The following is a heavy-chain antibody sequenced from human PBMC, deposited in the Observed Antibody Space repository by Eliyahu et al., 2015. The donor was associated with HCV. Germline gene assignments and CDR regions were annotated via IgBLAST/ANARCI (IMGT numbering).Heavy chain of an antibody. CDR3: ASQRGYSGYAVDY. D-gene: IGHD5-12*01. V-gene: IGHV4-39*01. Sequence: QLQLQESGPGLVKPSETLSLTCTVSGGSISSSSYYWGWIRQPPGKGLEWIGSIYYSGSTYYNPSLKSRVTISVDTSKNQFSLKLSSVTAADTAVYYCASQRGYSGYAVDYWGQGTLVTVSS. CDR2: IYYSGST. J-gene: IGHJ4*02. CDR1: GGSISSSSYY.